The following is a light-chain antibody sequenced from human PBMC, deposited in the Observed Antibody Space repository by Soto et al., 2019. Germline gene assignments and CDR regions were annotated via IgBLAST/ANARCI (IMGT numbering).Light chain of an antibody. J-gene: IGKJ1*01. CDR1: QGISSY. CDR2: DAS. Sequence: AIPRTQSPSSFSASTADRVTITCRASQGISSYLAWYQQKPGKAPKLLIFDASILETGVPSRFSGSGSGTEFSFTISSLQPEDVATYFCQKYYSAPWTFGQGTKVDI. CDR3: QKYYSAPWT. V-gene: IGKV1-8*01.